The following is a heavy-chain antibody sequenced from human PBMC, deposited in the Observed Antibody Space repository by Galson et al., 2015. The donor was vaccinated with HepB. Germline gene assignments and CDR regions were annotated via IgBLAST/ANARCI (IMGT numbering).Heavy chain of an antibody. CDR3: ARDPFQYDYGVQDY. CDR2: ISYDGSNK. J-gene: IGHJ4*02. D-gene: IGHD4-17*01. CDR1: GFTFSSYA. Sequence: SLRLSCAASGFTFSSYAMHWVRQAPGKGLEWVAVISYDGSNKYYADSVKGRFTISRDNSKNTLYLQMNSLRAEDTAVYYCARDPFQYDYGVQDYWGQGTLVTVSS. V-gene: IGHV3-30-3*01.